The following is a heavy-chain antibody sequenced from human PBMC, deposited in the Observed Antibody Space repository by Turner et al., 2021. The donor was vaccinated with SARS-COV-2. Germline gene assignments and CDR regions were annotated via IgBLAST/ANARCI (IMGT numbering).Heavy chain of an antibody. D-gene: IGHD1-20*01. Sequence: QVQLVQSGTEVKKPGASVRVSCKASGYTFTDHYLHWVRQAPGQGLEWMGGIIPIFGTANYAQKFQGRVTITADKSTSTAYMELSSLRSEDTAVYYCARDSVSEPLNFWGQGTLVTVSS. CDR1: GYTFTDHY. CDR3: ARDSVSEPLNF. J-gene: IGHJ4*02. CDR2: IIPIFGTA. V-gene: IGHV1-69*06.